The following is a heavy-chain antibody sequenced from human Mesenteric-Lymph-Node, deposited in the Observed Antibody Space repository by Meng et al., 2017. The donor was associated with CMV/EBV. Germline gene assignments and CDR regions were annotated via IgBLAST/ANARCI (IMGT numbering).Heavy chain of an antibody. CDR3: ARLLWGYYDSSGYAFDM. D-gene: IGHD3-22*01. J-gene: IGHJ3*02. CDR2: IYPGDSDT. CDR1: GYRFINYW. Sequence: GESLKISCKGSGYRFINYWIGWVRQMPGKGLEWMGIIYPGDSDTRYSPSFQGQVTISVDKSMNSASLQWSSLKASDSAIYYCARLLWGYYDSSGYAFDMWGQGTMVTVSS. V-gene: IGHV5-51*01.